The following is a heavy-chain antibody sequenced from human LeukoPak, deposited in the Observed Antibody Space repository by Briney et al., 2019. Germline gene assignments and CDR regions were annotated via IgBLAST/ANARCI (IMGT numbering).Heavy chain of an antibody. D-gene: IGHD3-22*01. CDR1: GYSISSGYY. J-gene: IGHJ4*02. V-gene: IGHV4-38-2*01. CDR3: ARGPTRWLLTH. CDR2: IYHSGST. Sequence: PSETLSLTCAVSGYSISSGYYWGWIRQPPGKGLEWIGSIYHSGSTNYNPSLKSRVTISVDTSKNQFSLKLSSVTAADTAVYYCARGPTRWLLTHWGQGTLVTVSS.